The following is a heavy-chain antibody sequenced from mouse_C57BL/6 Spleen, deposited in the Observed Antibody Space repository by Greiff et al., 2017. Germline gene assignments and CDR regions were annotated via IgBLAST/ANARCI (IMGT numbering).Heavy chain of an antibody. D-gene: IGHD2-4*01. CDR2: ISNLAYSI. V-gene: IGHV5-15*01. CDR1: GFTFSDYG. CDR3: ARQGDYDDGYYFDY. J-gene: IGHJ2*01. Sequence: EVKLQESGGGLVQPGGSLKLSCAASGFTFSDYGMAWVRQAPRKGPEWVAFISNLAYSIYYADTVTGRFTISRENAKNTLYLEMSSLRSEDTAMYYCARQGDYDDGYYFDYWGQGTTLTVSS.